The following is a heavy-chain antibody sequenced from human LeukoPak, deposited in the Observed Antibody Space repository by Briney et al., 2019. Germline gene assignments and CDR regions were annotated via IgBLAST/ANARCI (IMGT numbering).Heavy chain of an antibody. D-gene: IGHD1-26*01. Sequence: PSQTLSLTCTVSGGSISSGDYYWSWIRQPPGKGLEWIGFFYYSGGTNYNPSLKSRVTISVDTSEKQVSLKLTSVTAADTAVYYCARTIVDMSGDYFDYWGQGTLVTVSS. V-gene: IGHV4-61*08. CDR2: FYYSGGT. CDR3: ARTIVDMSGDYFDY. J-gene: IGHJ4*02. CDR1: GGSISSGDYY.